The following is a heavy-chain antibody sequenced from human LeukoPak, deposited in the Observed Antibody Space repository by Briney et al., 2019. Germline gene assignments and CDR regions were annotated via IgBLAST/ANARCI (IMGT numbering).Heavy chain of an antibody. J-gene: IGHJ4*01. D-gene: IGHD6-19*01. CDR3: AKGIYSSGWSYFDY. V-gene: IGHV3-23*01. CDR1: GFTFNSFG. Sequence: GGSLRLSCAASGFTFNSFGMHWVRQAPGKGLEWVSTLSGSGITTYYADSVKGRFTISRDNSKNTLYLQMNSLRAEDTAVYYCAKGIYSSGWSYFDYWGHGTLVTVSS. CDR2: LSGSGITT.